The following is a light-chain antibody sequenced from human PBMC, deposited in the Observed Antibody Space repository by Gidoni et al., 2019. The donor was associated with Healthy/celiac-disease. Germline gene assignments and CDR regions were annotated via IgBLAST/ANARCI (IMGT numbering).Light chain of an antibody. CDR3: QQSYSTPST. V-gene: IGKV1-39*01. Sequence: DIKMTQSPSSLSESVGDRVTITCRASQSISSYLNWYQQKPGKAPKLLIYAASSLQSGVPSRFSGSGSGTDFTLTISSLQPEDFATYYCQQSYSTPSTFGQGTKLEIK. J-gene: IGKJ2*01. CDR1: QSISSY. CDR2: AAS.